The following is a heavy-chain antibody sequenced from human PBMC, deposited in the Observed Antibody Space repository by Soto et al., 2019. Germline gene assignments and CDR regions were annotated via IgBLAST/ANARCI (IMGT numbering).Heavy chain of an antibody. J-gene: IGHJ2*01. D-gene: IGHD3-10*01. Sequence: QVRLVESGGGVVQPGRSLRLSCVASGFTFSSYGMHWVRQAPGKGLEWVAVIWSDGSNKIYADSVKGRFTTSKDNSKNTLYLQMHSLRAEDTAVYYCARDRGAWPFDLWGRGTLVTVSS. V-gene: IGHV3-33*01. CDR1: GFTFSSYG. CDR2: IWSDGSNK. CDR3: ARDRGAWPFDL.